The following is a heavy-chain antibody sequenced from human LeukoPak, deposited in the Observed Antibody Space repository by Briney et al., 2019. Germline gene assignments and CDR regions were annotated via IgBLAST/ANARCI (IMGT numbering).Heavy chain of an antibody. CDR2: ISYDGSNK. CDR1: GFTFSSYA. Sequence: PGGSLRLSCAASGFTFSSYAMHWVRQAPGKGLEWVAVISYDGSNKYYADSVKGRFTISRDNSKNTLYLQMNSLRAEDTAVYYCARVYIEMATIHRKGRYYFDYWGQGTLVTVSS. V-gene: IGHV3-30-3*01. D-gene: IGHD5-24*01. J-gene: IGHJ4*02. CDR3: ARVYIEMATIHRKGRYYFDY.